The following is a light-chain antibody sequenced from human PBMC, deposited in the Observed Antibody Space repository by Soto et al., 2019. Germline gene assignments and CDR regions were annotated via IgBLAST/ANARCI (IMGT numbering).Light chain of an antibody. V-gene: IGKV3-20*01. CDR1: QSFSSSY. Sequence: EVVLTQSPGTLSLSPGESATLSCRASQSFSSSYFVWYQQSPGQAPRLLIYGTSTRATGIPDRFSGSGSGTDFTLTINRLEPEDFAVYYCHQYGSSPGSFGQGTKVEVK. CDR3: HQYGSSPGS. J-gene: IGKJ1*01. CDR2: GTS.